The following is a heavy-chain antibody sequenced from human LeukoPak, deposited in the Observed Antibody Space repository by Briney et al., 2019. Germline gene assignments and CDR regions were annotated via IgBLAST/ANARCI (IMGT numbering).Heavy chain of an antibody. D-gene: IGHD3-10*01. V-gene: IGHV4-59*08. J-gene: IGHJ4*02. CDR2: IYYTGST. Sequence: PSETLSLTCTVSGGSISTHYWSWIRQPPGKGLEWIGYIYYTGSTDYNPSLKSRLTISVDTSNTQFSLKLSSVTAADTAVYYCARLVGGWVRPLDYWGQGTLITVSS. CDR3: ARLVGGWVRPLDY. CDR1: GGSISTHY.